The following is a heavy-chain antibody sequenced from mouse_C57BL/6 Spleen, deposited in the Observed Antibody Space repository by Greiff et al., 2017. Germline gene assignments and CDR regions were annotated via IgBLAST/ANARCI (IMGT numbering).Heavy chain of an antibody. D-gene: IGHD4-1*01. CDR2: IHPSDSDT. Sequence: QVQLQQPGAELVKPGASVTVSCKASGYTFTSYWMHWVKQRPGQGLEWIGRIHPSDSDTNYNQKFKGKATLTVDKSSSTAYMQRSSLTSEDSAVYYCAIWYWAPWFAYWGQGTLVTVSA. J-gene: IGHJ3*01. CDR1: GYTFTSYW. V-gene: IGHV1-74*01. CDR3: AIWYWAPWFAY.